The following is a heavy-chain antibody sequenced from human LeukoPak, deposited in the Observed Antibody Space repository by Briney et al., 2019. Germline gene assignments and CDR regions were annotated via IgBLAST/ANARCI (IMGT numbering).Heavy chain of an antibody. J-gene: IGHJ4*02. V-gene: IGHV3-7*01. D-gene: IGHD3-16*02. CDR2: IKQDGSEK. CDR3: ARSPNLLYDYVWGSYRYRAGALNY. CDR1: GFTFSSYW. Sequence: GGSLRLSYAASGFTFSSYWMSWVRQAPGKGLERVANIKQDGSEKYYVDPVKGRFTISRDNAKNSLYLQMNSLRAEDTAVYYCARSPNLLYDYVWGSYRYRAGALNYWGQGTLVTVSS.